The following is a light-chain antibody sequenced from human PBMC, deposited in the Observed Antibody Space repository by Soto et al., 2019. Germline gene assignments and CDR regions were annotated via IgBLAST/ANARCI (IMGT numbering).Light chain of an antibody. V-gene: IGKV1-39*01. CDR2: AAS. CDR1: QSISSY. CDR3: QQSYSTPRT. J-gene: IGKJ2*01. Sequence: DIQMTQSPSSLSASVGDRVTITCRASQSISSYLNWYQQKPGKATKLLIYAASSLQSGVPSRFSGSGSGTDFTLTIRSLQPEEFATYYCQQSYSTPRTFGQGTKLEIK.